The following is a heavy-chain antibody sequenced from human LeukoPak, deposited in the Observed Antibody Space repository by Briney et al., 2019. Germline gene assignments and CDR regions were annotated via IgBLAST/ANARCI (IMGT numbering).Heavy chain of an antibody. CDR2: INWNGGRT. Sequence: GGSLRLSCAASGFMFDDYGMSWVRQAPGKGLEWVSGINWNGGRTGYADSVKGRFTISRDNAKNSLYLQMNSLRAEDTALYYCARDCDYGDYPGYWGQGTLVTVSS. CDR1: GFMFDDYG. CDR3: ARDCDYGDYPGY. V-gene: IGHV3-20*04. D-gene: IGHD4-17*01. J-gene: IGHJ4*02.